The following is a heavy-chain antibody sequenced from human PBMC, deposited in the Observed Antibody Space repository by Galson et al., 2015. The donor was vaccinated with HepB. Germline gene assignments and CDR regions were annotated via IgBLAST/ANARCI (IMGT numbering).Heavy chain of an antibody. Sequence: SVKVSCKASGGTFRNYAVNWVRQAPGQGLEWMGGIIPMLGTADYAQKSQGKVTINADESATTVYMELSSLKSEDTAMYYCARGLNWGSRTDPFDIWGQGTRVTVSS. V-gene: IGHV1-69*13. CDR2: IIPMLGTA. CDR1: GGTFRNYA. D-gene: IGHD7-27*01. CDR3: ARGLNWGSRTDPFDI. J-gene: IGHJ3*02.